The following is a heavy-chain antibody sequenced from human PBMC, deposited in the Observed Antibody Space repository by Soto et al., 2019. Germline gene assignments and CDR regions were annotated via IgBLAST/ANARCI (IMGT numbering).Heavy chain of an antibody. D-gene: IGHD2-15*01. CDR1: GFTFSSYA. V-gene: IGHV3-23*01. CDR2: ISGSGGST. Sequence: GGSLRLSCAASGFTFSSYAMSWVRQAPGKGLEWVSAISGSGGSTYYADSVKGRFTISRDNSKNTLYLQMNSLIAEDTAVYYCAKDQGPYCSGGSCYSWLHWGQGTLVTVSS. CDR3: AKDQGPYCSGGSCYSWLH. J-gene: IGHJ1*01.